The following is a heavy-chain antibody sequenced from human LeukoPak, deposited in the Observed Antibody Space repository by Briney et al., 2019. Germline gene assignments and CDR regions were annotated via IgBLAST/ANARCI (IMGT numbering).Heavy chain of an antibody. D-gene: IGHD1-1*01. Sequence: SETLSLTCSVSGVSIDTGDSYWPWIRQHRGKGLEWIGYICHSETTRYNWALQSRLTISIDTSKNEFSLKLSSVTAADTAVYFCARDRWNDSLGFRGLDVWGQGTTVAVSS. CDR3: ARDRWNDSLGFRGLDV. V-gene: IGHV4-31*03. CDR2: ICHSETT. CDR1: GVSIDTGDSY. J-gene: IGHJ6*02.